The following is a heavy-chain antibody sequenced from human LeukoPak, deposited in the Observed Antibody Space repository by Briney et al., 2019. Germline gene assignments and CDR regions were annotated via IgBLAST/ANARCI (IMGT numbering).Heavy chain of an antibody. J-gene: IGHJ6*03. CDR3: AKAPRFGDHATEYYYYYMHV. CDR2: ISPSGGIT. Sequence: GGSLRLSCAASGFTFSSHGMNWVRQAPGKGLEWVSGISPSGGITYYTDSVKGRFTISRDNSKNTLYLQMNSLRVEDTAVYYCAKAPRFGDHATEYYYYYMHVWGKGTTVTVSS. CDR1: GFTFSSHG. D-gene: IGHD3-16*01. V-gene: IGHV3-23*01.